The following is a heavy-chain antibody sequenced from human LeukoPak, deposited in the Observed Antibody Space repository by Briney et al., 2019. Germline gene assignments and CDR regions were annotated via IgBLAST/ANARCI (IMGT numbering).Heavy chain of an antibody. CDR2: ISGSGGTT. Sequence: GGSLRLSCAASGFTFSRSAMSWVRQAPGKGLECVSLISGSGGTTYYADSVKGRFTISRDNSKNTLFLQMSSLRAEDTAVYYCAKGLSSSSPLDYWGQGTLVTVSS. CDR3: AKGLSSSSPLDY. J-gene: IGHJ4*02. CDR1: GFTFSRSA. V-gene: IGHV3-23*01. D-gene: IGHD6-6*01.